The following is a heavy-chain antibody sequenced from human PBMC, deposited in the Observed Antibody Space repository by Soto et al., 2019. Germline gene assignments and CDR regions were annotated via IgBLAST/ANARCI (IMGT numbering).Heavy chain of an antibody. CDR3: ARGNHRWLQLWYFDL. CDR1: GGTFSSYT. D-gene: IGHD5-12*01. V-gene: IGHV1-69*12. J-gene: IGHJ2*01. CDR2: TIPIFGTA. Sequence: QVQLVQSGAEVKKPGSSVTVSCKASGGTFSSYTISWVRQAPGQGLEWMGGTIPIFGTANYAQKFQGRFTITADESTSTAYMELSSLRSEDTAVYYCARGNHRWLQLWYFDLWGRGTLVTVSS.